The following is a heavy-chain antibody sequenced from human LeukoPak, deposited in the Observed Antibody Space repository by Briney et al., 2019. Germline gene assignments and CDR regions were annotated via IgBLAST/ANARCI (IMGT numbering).Heavy chain of an antibody. D-gene: IGHD6-6*01. CDR2: IYSGGST. Sequence: GGSLRLSCAASGFTVSSNYMSWVRQAPGKGLEWVSVIYSGGSTYYADSVKGRFTISRDNSKNTLYLQMNSLRGEDTAVYYCARAHSGLKYSSSSWIYYRGQGTLVTVSS. V-gene: IGHV3-53*01. CDR3: ARAHSGLKYSSSSWIYY. J-gene: IGHJ4*02. CDR1: GFTVSSNY.